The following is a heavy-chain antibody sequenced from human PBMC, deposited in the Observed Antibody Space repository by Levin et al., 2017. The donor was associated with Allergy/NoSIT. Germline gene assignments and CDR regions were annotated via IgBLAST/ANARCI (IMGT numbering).Heavy chain of an antibody. CDR2: IKQDGSEK. V-gene: IGHV3-7*01. D-gene: IGHD1/OR15-1a*01. Sequence: GGSLRLSCAASGFTFSSSWMTWVRQAPGKGLEWVGNIKQDGSEKYYVDSVKGRFTISRDNAKNSLYLQMDSLRAEDTAVYYCEKQTMMDVWGQGTTVTVSS. CDR1: GFTFSSSW. CDR3: EKQTMMDV. J-gene: IGHJ6*02.